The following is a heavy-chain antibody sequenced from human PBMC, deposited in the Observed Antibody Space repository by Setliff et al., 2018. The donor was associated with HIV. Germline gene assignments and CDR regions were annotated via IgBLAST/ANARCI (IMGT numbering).Heavy chain of an antibody. CDR3: AKLLGNGGNSDPFDI. CDR1: GFTFSSYS. CDR2: VSGRGDSI. V-gene: IGHV3-48*01. J-gene: IGHJ3*02. Sequence: PGGSLRLSCAGSGFTFSSYSLNWVRQAPGKGLEWVSYVSGRGDSIYYAASVKGRFTISRDNAKNSLYLQMNRLTTADTGLYYCAKLLGNGGNSDPFDIWGQGTSVTVSS. D-gene: IGHD2-21*01.